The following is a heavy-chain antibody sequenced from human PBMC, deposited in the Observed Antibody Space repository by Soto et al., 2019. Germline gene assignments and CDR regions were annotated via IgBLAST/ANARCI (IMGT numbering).Heavy chain of an antibody. J-gene: IGHJ5*02. CDR2: IRYDGSDT. D-gene: IGHD3-10*01. V-gene: IGHV3-33*01. CDR1: GFKFNSYG. CDR3: ARDRFGGTEGTNWLDP. Sequence: QEQLVQSGGGVVQPGRSLRLSCAASGFKFNSYGMHWVRQAPGKGLEWVAVIRYDGSDTSYGDSVKGRFTISRDNSKNTMHLQRRSLRVDDTAVYYCARDRFGGTEGTNWLDPWGQGSLVTVSS.